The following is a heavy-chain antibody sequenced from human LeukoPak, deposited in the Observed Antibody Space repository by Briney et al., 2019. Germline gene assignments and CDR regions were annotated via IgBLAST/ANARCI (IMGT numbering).Heavy chain of an antibody. CDR1: GFSFDDYA. CDR3: ARGPAASGYYDSRGRYGYFDY. D-gene: IGHD3-22*01. V-gene: IGHV3-9*01. CDR2: ISWNSGSI. J-gene: IGHJ4*02. Sequence: PGRSLRLSCAASGFSFDDYAMHWVRQAPGKGLEWVSGISWNSGSIGYADSVKGRFTISRDNAKNSLYLQMNSLRAEDTAVYYCARGPAASGYYDSRGRYGYFDYWGQGTLVTVSS.